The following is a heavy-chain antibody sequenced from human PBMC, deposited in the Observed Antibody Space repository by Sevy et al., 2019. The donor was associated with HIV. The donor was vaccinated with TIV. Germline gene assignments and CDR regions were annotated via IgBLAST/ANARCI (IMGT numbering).Heavy chain of an antibody. V-gene: IGHV3-64D*06. CDR3: VKDPDYNFWRGDYGMDV. CDR2: ISSDGVST. CDR1: GFSFSNSA. Sequence: GGSLRLSCSGSGFSFSNSAMNWVRQTPGKGLKYVSAISSDGVSTYYTDSVRGRFTISRDNSKNTLYLQMSNLRVEDTAVYYCVKDPDYNFWRGDYGMDVWGQGTTVTASS. J-gene: IGHJ6*02. D-gene: IGHD3-3*01.